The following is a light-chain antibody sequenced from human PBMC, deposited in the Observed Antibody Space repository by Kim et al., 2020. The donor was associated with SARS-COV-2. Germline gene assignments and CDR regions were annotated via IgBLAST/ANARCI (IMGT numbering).Light chain of an antibody. CDR3: SSYAGSNIV. V-gene: IGLV2-8*01. J-gene: IGLJ3*02. CDR1: SSDVGNYNY. CDR2: EVS. Sequence: PGQSVTITCTGTSSDVGNYNYVSWYQQHPGKAPKLMIYEVSERPSGVPDRFSGSKSVNTASLTVSGLQAEDEADYYCSSYAGSNIVFGGGTKLTVL.